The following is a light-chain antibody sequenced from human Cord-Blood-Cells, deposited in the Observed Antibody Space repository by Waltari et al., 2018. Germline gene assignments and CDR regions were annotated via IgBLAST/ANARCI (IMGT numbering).Light chain of an antibody. CDR3: SSYTSSSTRV. J-gene: IGLJ3*02. CDR2: DVS. V-gene: IGLV2-14*03. CDR1: SSDVGGYNY. Sequence: QSALTQPASVSGSPGQSITISCTGTSSDVGGYNYVSWYQQHPGKAPKLMIYDVSNRPAGYSHRFSGSKAGNTASLTISGLQAEDEADDYGSSYTSSSTRVFGGGTKLTV.